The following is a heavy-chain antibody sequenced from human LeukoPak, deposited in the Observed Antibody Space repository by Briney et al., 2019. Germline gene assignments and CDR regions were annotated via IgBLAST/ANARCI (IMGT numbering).Heavy chain of an antibody. D-gene: IGHD6-13*01. CDR1: GFTFSSYA. J-gene: IGHJ4*02. V-gene: IGHV3-23*01. CDR2: ISGSGGST. Sequence: GGSLRLSWAASGFTFSSYAMSWVRQAPGKGLEWVSAISGSGGSTYYADSVKGRFTISRDNSKNTLYLQMNSLRAEDTAVYYCAKFPGIAAAGTPAPFYYFDYWGQGTLVTVSS. CDR3: AKFPGIAAAGTPAPFYYFDY.